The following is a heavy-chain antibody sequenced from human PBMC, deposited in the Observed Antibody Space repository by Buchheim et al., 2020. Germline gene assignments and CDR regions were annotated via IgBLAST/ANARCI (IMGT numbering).Heavy chain of an antibody. D-gene: IGHD2-8*01. CDR3: ARGGGRYCTNGVCHLDY. Sequence: QLQLQESGPGLVKPSETLSLTCTVSGGSISSSSYYWGWIRQPPGKGLEWIGSIYYSGSTYYNPSLKSRVTISVDTSKNQFSLKLSSVTAADTAVYYCARGGGRYCTNGVCHLDYWGQGNL. CDR1: GGSISSSSYY. CDR2: IYYSGST. V-gene: IGHV4-39*01. J-gene: IGHJ4*02.